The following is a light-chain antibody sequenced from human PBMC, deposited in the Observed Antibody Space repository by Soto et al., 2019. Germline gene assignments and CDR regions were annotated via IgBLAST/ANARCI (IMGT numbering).Light chain of an antibody. CDR2: STS. J-gene: IGKJ1*01. V-gene: IGKV1-12*01. CDR3: QQATNFPWT. Sequence: DIQMTQSPSSVSASVGDSVTITCRANQVINNLLAWYQQKPGKAPKLLIYSTSNVQSGAPSRFSGGRSGTDFTLTISSLQTEDFATYYCQQATNFPWTFGQGTRVDIK. CDR1: QVINNL.